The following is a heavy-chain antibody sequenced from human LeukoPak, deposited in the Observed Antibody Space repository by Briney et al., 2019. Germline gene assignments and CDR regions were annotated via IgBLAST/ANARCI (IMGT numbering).Heavy chain of an antibody. CDR2: INHSGST. CDR1: GGSFSGYY. J-gene: IGHJ4*02. D-gene: IGHD5-12*01. Sequence: PSETLSPTCAVYGGSFSGYYWTWIRHPPGKGLEWIGEINHSGSTNYNPSLKSRVTISVDTSKNQFSLKLSSVTAADTAVYYCARQGYSGYVIDYWGQGTLVTVSS. CDR3: ARQGYSGYVIDY. V-gene: IGHV4-34*01.